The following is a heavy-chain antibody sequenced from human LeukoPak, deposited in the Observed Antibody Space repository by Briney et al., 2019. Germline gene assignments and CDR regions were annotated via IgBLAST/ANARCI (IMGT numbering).Heavy chain of an antibody. CDR2: ISAYNGNT. Sequence: ASVKVSCKASGYTFTSYGISWVRQAPGQGREWMGWISAYNGNTNYAQKLQGRVTMTTDTSTSTAYMEVRRLRAADTAVYYCARDPYSGSYGDYYYYYMDLWGQGTTVTISS. CDR1: GYTFTSYG. D-gene: IGHD1-26*01. V-gene: IGHV1-18*01. J-gene: IGHJ6*03. CDR3: ARDPYSGSYGDYYYYYMDL.